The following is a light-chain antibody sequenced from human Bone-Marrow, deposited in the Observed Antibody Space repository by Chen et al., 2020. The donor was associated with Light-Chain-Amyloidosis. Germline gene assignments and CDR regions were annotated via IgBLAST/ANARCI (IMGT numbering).Light chain of an antibody. J-gene: IGKJ4*01. CDR1: QSISSW. Sequence: DIQMTQSPSTLSASVGDRVTLTCRASQSISSWLAWYQQKPGKAPKLLIYKASSLESGVPTRFSGSGSGTEFTLTISSLQPDDFATYYCQQYNSPSTFGGGTKVEIK. V-gene: IGKV1-5*03. CDR3: QQYNSPST. CDR2: KAS.